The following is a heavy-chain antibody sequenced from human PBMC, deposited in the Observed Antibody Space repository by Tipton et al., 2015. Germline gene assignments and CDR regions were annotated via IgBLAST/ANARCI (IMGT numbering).Heavy chain of an antibody. CDR2: ISYTETS. D-gene: IGHD5-24*01. J-gene: IGHJ6*02. Sequence: LSLTCTVSGGSVSSGSYYWSWIRQPPGKGLEWIGYISYTETSHYNPSLKSRATISTDTSKNQFSLKLSSVTAADTAVYYCARDLEHGMDVWGQGTTVTVSS. CDR1: GGSVSSGSYY. V-gene: IGHV4-61*01. CDR3: ARDLEHGMDV.